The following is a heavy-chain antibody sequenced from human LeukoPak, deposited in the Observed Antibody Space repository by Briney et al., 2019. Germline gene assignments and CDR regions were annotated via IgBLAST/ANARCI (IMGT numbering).Heavy chain of an antibody. V-gene: IGHV3-23*01. D-gene: IGHD3-3*01. Sequence: GGSLRLSCAGAGFTFNNYAMSWVRQAPGKGLEWVSSISGGGGSTEYADSVKGRFTISRDISKNMLYLQMNSLRAEDTALYYCAKMSGYYSRWASTFDFWDQGTLVTVSS. J-gene: IGHJ4*02. CDR3: AKMSGYYSRWASTFDF. CDR1: GFTFNNYA. CDR2: ISGGGGST.